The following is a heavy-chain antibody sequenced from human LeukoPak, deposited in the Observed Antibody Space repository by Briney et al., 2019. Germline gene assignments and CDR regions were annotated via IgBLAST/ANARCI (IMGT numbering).Heavy chain of an antibody. CDR1: GYTFTSYG. J-gene: IGHJ6*02. CDR3: ARTSYYDILTYYYYYGMDV. V-gene: IGHV1-69*13. CDR2: IIPIFGTA. D-gene: IGHD3-9*01. Sequence: ASEKVSCKASGYTFTSYGISWVRQAPGQGLEWMGGIIPIFGTANYAQKFQGRVTITADESTSTAYMELSSLRSEDTAVYYCARTSYYDILTYYYYYGMDVWGQGTTVTVSS.